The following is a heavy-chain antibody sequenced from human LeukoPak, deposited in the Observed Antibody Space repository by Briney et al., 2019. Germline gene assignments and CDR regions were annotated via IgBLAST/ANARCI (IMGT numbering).Heavy chain of an antibody. J-gene: IGHJ1*01. D-gene: IGHD3-22*01. CDR3: AYSSGYQQH. Sequence: SETLSLTCAVYGGSFTDFYWSWIRQPPGKGLEWIGEINHSGSTNYNPSLKSRVTISVDTSKNQFSLKLTSVTAADTAVYYCAYSSGYQQHWGQGTLLTIYS. V-gene: IGHV4-34*01. CDR2: INHSGST. CDR1: GGSFTDFY.